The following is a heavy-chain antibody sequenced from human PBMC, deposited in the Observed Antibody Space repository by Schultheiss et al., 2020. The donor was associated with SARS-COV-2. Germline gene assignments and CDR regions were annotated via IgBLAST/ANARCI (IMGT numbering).Heavy chain of an antibody. D-gene: IGHD3-10*01. J-gene: IGHJ5*02. Sequence: GGSLRLSCAASGFTFSSYSMNWVRQAPGKGLEWVSSISSSSSYIYYADSVKGRFTISRDNAKNSLYLQMNSLRAEDTAVYYCARGRVGRTTMVRGVRNWFDPLGQGTLVTVSS. CDR3: ARGRVGRTTMVRGVRNWFDP. V-gene: IGHV3-21*01. CDR2: ISSSSSYI. CDR1: GFTFSSYS.